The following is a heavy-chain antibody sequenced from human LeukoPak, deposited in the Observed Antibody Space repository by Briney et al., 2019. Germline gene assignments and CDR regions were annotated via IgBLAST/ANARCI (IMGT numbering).Heavy chain of an antibody. CDR3: ATSRDWSTGIYFDH. CDR1: GFYFMTYE. D-gene: IGHD3/OR15-3a*01. Sequence: GGSLRLSCVDSGFYFMTYEMNWVRQAPGKGLEWISYISSSGTIVYYADSVKGRFTISRDNAKSSLYLHMNSLRGEDTAVYYCATSRDWSTGIYFDHWGQGNLVTVSS. CDR2: ISSSGTIV. J-gene: IGHJ4*02. V-gene: IGHV3-48*03.